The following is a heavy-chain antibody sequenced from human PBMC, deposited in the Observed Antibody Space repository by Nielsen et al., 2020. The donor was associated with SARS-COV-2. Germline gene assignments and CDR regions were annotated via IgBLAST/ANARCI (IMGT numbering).Heavy chain of an antibody. CDR2: INPSGGST. CDR1: GDTFTTYY. Sequence: ASVKVSCKPSGDTFTTYYMHWVRQAPGQGLEWMGIINPSGGSTSSAQKFQGRVTMTRDTSTSTLYMELSSLRSEDTAVYYCARSLGHPGNFDFWGQGTPVTVSS. V-gene: IGHV1-46*01. J-gene: IGHJ4*02. CDR3: ARSLGHPGNFDF.